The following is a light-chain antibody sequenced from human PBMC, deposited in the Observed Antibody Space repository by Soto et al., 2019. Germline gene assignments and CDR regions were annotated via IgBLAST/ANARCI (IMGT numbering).Light chain of an antibody. J-gene: IGKJ5*01. CDR3: QQYGTSEII. V-gene: IGKV3-20*01. CDR1: QTLSNSF. Sequence: EIVLTQSPGTLSLSPGERATLSCRASQTLSNSFIAGYQQKPGQAPRLLIYDTSSRDTGVPDRYSAIGSGTDFTLTISRLEPEDFAVFFCQQYGTSEIIFGQGTRLEI. CDR2: DTS.